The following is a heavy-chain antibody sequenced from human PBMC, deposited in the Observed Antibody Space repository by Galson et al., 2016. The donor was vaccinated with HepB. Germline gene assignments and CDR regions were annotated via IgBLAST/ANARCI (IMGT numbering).Heavy chain of an antibody. J-gene: IGHJ4*02. CDR1: GFPFSSYA. Sequence: SLRLSCAASGFPFSSYAISWVRQTPGKGLQWVSTISGSGGSIYYADSVKGRFTVSRDNSKNTLYLHMNSLRVEDTAVYYCAKENELPWLGELSNFDYWGQGTLVTVSS. CDR3: AKENELPWLGELSNFDY. V-gene: IGHV3-23*01. CDR2: ISGSGGSI. D-gene: IGHD3-10*01.